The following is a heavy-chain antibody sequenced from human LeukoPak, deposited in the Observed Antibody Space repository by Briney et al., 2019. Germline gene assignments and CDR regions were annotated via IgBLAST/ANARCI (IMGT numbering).Heavy chain of an antibody. CDR1: GYTFTGYY. V-gene: IGHV1-46*01. Sequence: ASVKVSCKASGYTFTGYYMHWVRQAPGQGLEWMGIINPSGGGTTYTQKFQGRVTVTRDTSTSTVYMELSSLRSEDTAVYYCARGITGTTNAFDIWGQGTMVTVSS. D-gene: IGHD1-20*01. J-gene: IGHJ3*02. CDR3: ARGITGTTNAFDI. CDR2: INPSGGGT.